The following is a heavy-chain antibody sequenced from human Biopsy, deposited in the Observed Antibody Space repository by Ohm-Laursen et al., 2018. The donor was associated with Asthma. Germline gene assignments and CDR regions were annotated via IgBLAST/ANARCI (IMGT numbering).Heavy chain of an antibody. Sequence: ASVKVSCKASGDSISNYAISWVRQAPGQGLEWMGGLIPVLGTPDHAQMFEGRVTITADESTSTAYMELSSLSSEDTAVYYCARGYSGSDRIVYYYSGLEVWGQGTTVTVSS. CDR2: LIPVLGTP. V-gene: IGHV1-69*13. J-gene: IGHJ6*02. CDR1: GDSISNYA. CDR3: ARGYSGSDRIVYYYSGLEV. D-gene: IGHD5-12*01.